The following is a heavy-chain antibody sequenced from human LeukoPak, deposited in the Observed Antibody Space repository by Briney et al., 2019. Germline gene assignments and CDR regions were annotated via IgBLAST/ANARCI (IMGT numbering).Heavy chain of an antibody. V-gene: IGHV4-4*02. CDR3: ARTEFAPYCTNGVCYTSPFDYYYYMDV. J-gene: IGHJ6*03. CDR2: IYHSGST. CDR1: GFTVSSYGM. Sequence: GSLRLSCAASGFTVSSYGMTWVRQAPGKGLEWIGEIYHSGSTNYNPSLKSRVTISVDKSKNQFSLKLSSVTAADTAVYYCARTEFAPYCTNGVCYTSPFDYYYYMDVWGKGTTVTVSS. D-gene: IGHD2-8*01.